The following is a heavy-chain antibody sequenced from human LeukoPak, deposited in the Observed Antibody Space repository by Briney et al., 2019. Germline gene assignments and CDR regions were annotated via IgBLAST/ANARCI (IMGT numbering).Heavy chain of an antibody. D-gene: IGHD2-15*01. V-gene: IGHV4-39*07. Sequence: PSETLSLTCSVSGGSIRSGDHHWAWVRQPPGKGLEFIGSLDESGRPYYNRPLKSRVSISGDTSGKQFSLNLTSVTAADTAVYFCARDLGGYPFFMDVWGRGTTVTVSS. J-gene: IGHJ6*03. CDR1: GGSIRSGDHH. CDR3: ARDLGGYPFFMDV. CDR2: LDESGRP.